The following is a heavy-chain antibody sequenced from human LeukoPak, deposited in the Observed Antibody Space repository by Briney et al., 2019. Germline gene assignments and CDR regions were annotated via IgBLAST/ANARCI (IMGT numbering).Heavy chain of an antibody. CDR3: AKGLRDQIGRAFDI. V-gene: IGHV3-21*04. D-gene: IGHD1-26*01. CDR2: MSSSSSNI. J-gene: IGHJ3*02. CDR1: GFTFSSYG. Sequence: PGRSLRLSCAASGFTFSSYGMHWVRQAPGKGLEWVSSMSSSSSNIYYADSVKGRFTISRDNAKNSLYLQMNSLRAEDMALYYCAKGLRDQIGRAFDIWGQGTMVTVSS.